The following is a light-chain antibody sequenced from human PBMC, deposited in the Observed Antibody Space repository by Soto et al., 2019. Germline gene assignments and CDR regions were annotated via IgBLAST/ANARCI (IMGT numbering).Light chain of an antibody. J-gene: IGLJ1*01. CDR2: EVS. CDR3: NSYTSDNRDYV. V-gene: IGLV2-14*01. Sequence: QSFLTQPASVSGSPGQSITISCTGSGSDVGAYTSVSWYQQHPGNAPKLMIYEVSNRPSGVSRRFSGSKSGNTASLTISGLQAEDEAHYYCNSYTSDNRDYVFGTGTKVTVL. CDR1: GSDVGAYTS.